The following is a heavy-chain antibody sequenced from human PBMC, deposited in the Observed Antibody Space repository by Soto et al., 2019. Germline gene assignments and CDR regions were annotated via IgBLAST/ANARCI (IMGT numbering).Heavy chain of an antibody. CDR1: GFTFSSYS. V-gene: IGHV3-21*01. CDR2: ISSGSSYI. D-gene: IGHD3-16*02. J-gene: IGHJ4*02. CDR3: ARGYHGNFDF. Sequence: EVQLVEFGGGLVKPGGSLRLSCAASGFTFSSYSMNWVRQAPGKGLEWVSSISSGSSYIYYADSVKGRFTISRDNAKNSLCLQMNSLRVEDTAVYYCARGYHGNFDFWGQGTLVIVSS.